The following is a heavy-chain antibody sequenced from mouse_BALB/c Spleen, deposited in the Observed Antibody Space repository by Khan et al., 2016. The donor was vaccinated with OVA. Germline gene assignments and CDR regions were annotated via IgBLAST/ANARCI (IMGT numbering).Heavy chain of an antibody. Sequence: EVELVESGGDLVKPGGSLKLSCAASGFTFSGYALSWVRQTPEKRLEWVATISSGDSYTYYPDSVKGRFTISRDNAKNTLYLQMSSLRSEDTAMYYCARPPVTTIVATTYWFFDVWGEGTTVTVSS. D-gene: IGHD1-1*01. CDR1: GFTFSGYA. V-gene: IGHV5-9-3*01. J-gene: IGHJ1*01. CDR2: ISSGDSYT. CDR3: ARPPVTTIVATTYWFFDV.